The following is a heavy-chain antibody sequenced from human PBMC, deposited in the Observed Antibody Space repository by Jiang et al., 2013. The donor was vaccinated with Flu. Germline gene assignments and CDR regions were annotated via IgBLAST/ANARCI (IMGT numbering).Heavy chain of an antibody. Sequence: KPTQTLTLTCTFSGFSLGTSGVGVGWIRQPPGKALEWLALIYWDDDTRYGPPLRTRLTVTKDTSKNQVVLTMTNMDPVDTATYYCAHRSYDGGPTSSAYDWFDPWGQGTLVTVSS. CDR1: GFSLGTSGVG. CDR3: AHRSYDGGPTSSAYDWFDP. D-gene: IGHD5-12*01. V-gene: IGHV2-5*05. CDR2: IYWDDDT. J-gene: IGHJ5*02.